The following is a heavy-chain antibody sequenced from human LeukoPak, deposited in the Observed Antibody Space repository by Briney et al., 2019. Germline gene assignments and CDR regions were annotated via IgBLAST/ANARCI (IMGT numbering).Heavy chain of an antibody. Sequence: GGSLRLSCAASGFTVSSNYMSWVRQAPGKGLEGVSVIYSGGSTYYADSVKGRFTISRDNSKNTLYLQMNSLRAEDTAVYYCARDGSSWYSGFDPWGQGTLVTVSS. V-gene: IGHV3-53*05. CDR1: GFTVSSNY. D-gene: IGHD6-13*01. CDR2: IYSGGST. CDR3: ARDGSSWYSGFDP. J-gene: IGHJ5*02.